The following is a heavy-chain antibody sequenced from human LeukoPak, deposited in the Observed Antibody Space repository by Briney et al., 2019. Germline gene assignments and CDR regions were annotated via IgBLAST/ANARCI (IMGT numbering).Heavy chain of an antibody. V-gene: IGHV3-66*01. J-gene: IGHJ4*02. D-gene: IGHD2-21*01. CDR1: GFAVSSRY. Sequence: GGSLRLSCEASGFAVSSRYICWVRQAPGKGLEWVAVIFVGGGTSYIDSVRGRFTVSRDDSKNTVYLQMNSLRVEDTAVYYCVRDDGVAPYDYWGQGTLVTVSS. CDR2: IFVGGGT. CDR3: VRDDGVAPYDY.